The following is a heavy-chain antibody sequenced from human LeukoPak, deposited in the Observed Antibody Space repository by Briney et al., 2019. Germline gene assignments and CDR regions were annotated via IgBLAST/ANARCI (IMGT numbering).Heavy chain of an antibody. CDR1: GFIFSTYG. CDR3: ARGLPPVMKYYFDY. D-gene: IGHD4-11*01. CDR2: MWYDGSNK. J-gene: IGHJ4*02. Sequence: PGRSLRLSCAASGFIFSTYGMHWVRQAPGKGLEWMAVMWYDGSNKYYADSVKGRFTISRDDSKNTLYLQMNSLRAEDTAMYYCARGLPPVMKYYFDYWGQGTLVTVSS. V-gene: IGHV3-33*08.